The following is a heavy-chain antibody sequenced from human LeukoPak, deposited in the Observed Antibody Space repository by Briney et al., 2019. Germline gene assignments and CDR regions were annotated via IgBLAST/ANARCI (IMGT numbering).Heavy chain of an antibody. Sequence: SETLSLTCTVSGGSIISSYWSWIRQPPGKGLEWIGYFYYTGSSNYNPSLKSRVTISVDTSKNQFSLKLSSVTAADTAVYCCARVNDGYISSVYDAFDIWGQGTMVTVSS. J-gene: IGHJ3*02. CDR3: ARVNDGYISSVYDAFDI. V-gene: IGHV4-59*01. D-gene: IGHD5-24*01. CDR2: FYYTGSS. CDR1: GGSIISSY.